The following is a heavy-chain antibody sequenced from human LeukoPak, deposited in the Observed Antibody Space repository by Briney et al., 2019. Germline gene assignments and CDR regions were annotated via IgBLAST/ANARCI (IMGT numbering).Heavy chain of an antibody. CDR2: SIPIFGTA. Sequence: ASVKVSCKASGAPFTGFALSGWRRAPGHGLGGWGGSIPIFGTANYAQKFQGRVTITTDESTSTAYMELSSLRSEDTAVYYCARLGYCSGGSCFGYSSGYYDWGRGTLVTVSS. CDR3: ARLGYCSGGSCFGYSSGYYD. V-gene: IGHV1-69*05. J-gene: IGHJ4*02. D-gene: IGHD2-15*01. CDR1: GAPFTGFA.